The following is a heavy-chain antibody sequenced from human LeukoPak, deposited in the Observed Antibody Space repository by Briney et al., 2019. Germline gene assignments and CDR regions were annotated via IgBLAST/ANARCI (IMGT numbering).Heavy chain of an antibody. CDR2: IYPGDSDT. J-gene: IGHJ3*02. CDR3: ARRSVITAFVHAFDI. Sequence: GESLKISCKGSGYSFTSYWIGWVRQMPGKGLEWMGVIYPGDSDTRYSPSFQGQVTISADKSINTAYLQWSSLRASDTAIYYCARRSVITAFVHAFDIWGQGTMATVSS. CDR1: GYSFTSYW. V-gene: IGHV5-51*01. D-gene: IGHD6-13*01.